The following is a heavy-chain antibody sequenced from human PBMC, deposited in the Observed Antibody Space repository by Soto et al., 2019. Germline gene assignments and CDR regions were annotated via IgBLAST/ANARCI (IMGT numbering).Heavy chain of an antibody. V-gene: IGHV1-69*13. CDR3: ARVYGSGWFNWFDP. D-gene: IGHD6-19*01. J-gene: IGHJ5*02. CDR2: IIPIFGTA. Sequence: SVKVSCKSSGGTFSSYAISCVRQAPGQGLEWMGGIIPIFGTANYAQRFQGRVTITADESTSTAYMELSSLRSEDTAVYYCARVYGSGWFNWFDPWGQGTLVTVSS. CDR1: GGTFSSYA.